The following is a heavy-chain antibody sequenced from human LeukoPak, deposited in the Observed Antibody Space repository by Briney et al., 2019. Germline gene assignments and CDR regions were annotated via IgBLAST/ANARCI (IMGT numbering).Heavy chain of an antibody. CDR3: ARSFGPYYYDSSGMRWGFQH. CDR1: GYTFTDSY. Sequence: ASVKVSCKASGYTFTDSYMHWVRQAPGQGLEWMGWINPNSGGTNYAQKFQGRVTMTRDTSISTAYMELRRLRSDDTAVYYCARSFGPYYYDSSGMRWGFQHWGQGTLVTVSS. J-gene: IGHJ1*01. V-gene: IGHV1-2*02. CDR2: INPNSGGT. D-gene: IGHD3-22*01.